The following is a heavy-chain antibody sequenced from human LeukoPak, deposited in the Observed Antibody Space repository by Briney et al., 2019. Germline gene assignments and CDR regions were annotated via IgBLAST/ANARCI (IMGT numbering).Heavy chain of an antibody. V-gene: IGHV1-2*02. Sequence: ASVKVSCKASGYTFTGYYMHWVRQAPGQGLEWMGWINPNSGGTNYAQKFQGRVTMTRDTSISTAYMELSRLRSDDTAVYHCAGDPCQKELGCYTASNDYWGQGTLVTVSS. CDR1: GYTFTGYY. D-gene: IGHD2-2*02. CDR3: AGDPCQKELGCYTASNDY. CDR2: INPNSGGT. J-gene: IGHJ4*02.